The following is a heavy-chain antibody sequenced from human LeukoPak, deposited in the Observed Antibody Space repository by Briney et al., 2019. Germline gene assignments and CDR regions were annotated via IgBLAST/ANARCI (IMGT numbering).Heavy chain of an antibody. CDR2: MSRSVSPI. CDR1: GFTFSSYE. V-gene: IGHV3-48*03. Sequence: QPSGSLRLSCAASGFTFSSYEMNWVRQAPGKGLDWLSYMSRSVSPIYYADSVKDRFTISRDNAKNSLYLQMNSLRAEDTAVYYCARDQHCSGGSCYWNDAFDIWGHGTMVTVSS. D-gene: IGHD2-15*01. CDR3: ARDQHCSGGSCYWNDAFDI. J-gene: IGHJ3*02.